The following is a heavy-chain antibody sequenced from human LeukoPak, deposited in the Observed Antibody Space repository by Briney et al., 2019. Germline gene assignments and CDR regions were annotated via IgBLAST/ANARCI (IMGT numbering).Heavy chain of an antibody. CDR3: ARGRRWLQFLYFDY. V-gene: IGHV4-34*01. CDR2: INHSGST. D-gene: IGHD5-24*01. CDR1: GGSFSGYY. J-gene: IGHJ4*02. Sequence: SETLSLTCAVYGGSFSGYYWSWIRQPPGKGLEWIGEINHSGSTNYNPSLKSRVTISVGTSKNQFSLKLSSVTAADTAVYYCARGRRWLQFLYFDYWGQGTLVTVSS.